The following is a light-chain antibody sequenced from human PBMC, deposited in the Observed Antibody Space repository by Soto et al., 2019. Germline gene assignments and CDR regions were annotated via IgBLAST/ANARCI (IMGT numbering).Light chain of an antibody. V-gene: IGKV1-9*01. Sequence: DIQLTQSPSFLSASVGDRVTITCRASQGISSYLAWYQQKPGKAPKYLIYHASSLETGVPSRFSGSGSGTEFTLTISSLQPDDFATYYCQHYNSYGTFGQGTKVDIK. J-gene: IGKJ1*01. CDR2: HAS. CDR3: QHYNSYGT. CDR1: QGISSY.